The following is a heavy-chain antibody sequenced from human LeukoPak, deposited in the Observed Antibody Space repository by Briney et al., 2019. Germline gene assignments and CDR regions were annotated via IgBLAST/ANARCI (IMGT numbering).Heavy chain of an antibody. CDR1: GFTFSSCG. CDR2: IRYDGSNK. J-gene: IGHJ4*02. V-gene: IGHV3-30*02. CDR3: AKDKQYSSGWYLDY. D-gene: IGHD6-19*01. Sequence: GGSLRLSCAASGFTFSSCGMHWVRQAPGKGLEWVAFIRYDGSNKYYADSVKGRFTISRDNSKNTLYLQMNSLRAEDTAVYYCAKDKQYSSGWYLDYWGQGTLVTVSS.